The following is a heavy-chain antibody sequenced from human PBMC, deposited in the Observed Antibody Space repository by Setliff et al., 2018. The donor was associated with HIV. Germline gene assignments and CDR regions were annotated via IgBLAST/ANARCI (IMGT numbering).Heavy chain of an antibody. V-gene: IGHV7-4-1*02. CDR3: ARDYDPGILRYFDRYPDAFDI. J-gene: IGHJ3*02. CDR1: GYTFTSYA. D-gene: IGHD3-9*01. Sequence: ASVKVSCKASGYTFTSYAMDWVRQAPGQGLERMGWINTNTGNPTYAQGFTGRFVFSLDTSVSTAYLQISSLKAEDTAVYYCARDYDPGILRYFDRYPDAFDIWGQGTMVTVSS. CDR2: INTNTGNP.